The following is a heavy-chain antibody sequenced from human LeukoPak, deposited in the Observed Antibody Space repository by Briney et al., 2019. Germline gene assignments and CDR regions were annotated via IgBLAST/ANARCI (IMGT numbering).Heavy chain of an antibody. Sequence: PGGSLRLSCATSGFTFSSYAMNWVRRAPGKGLEWVSAISGSGGGTYYADSVKGRFTISRDNSKNTLYLQMSSLRAEDTAVYFCAKDVGKWESLHFFDYWGQGTLVTVSS. V-gene: IGHV3-23*01. D-gene: IGHD1-26*01. J-gene: IGHJ4*02. CDR1: GFTFSSYA. CDR2: ISGSGGGT. CDR3: AKDVGKWESLHFFDY.